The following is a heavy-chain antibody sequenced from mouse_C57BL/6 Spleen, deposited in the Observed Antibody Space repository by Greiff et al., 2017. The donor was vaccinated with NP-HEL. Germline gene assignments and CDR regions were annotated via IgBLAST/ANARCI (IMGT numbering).Heavy chain of an antibody. CDR3: ARHLVHYYAMDY. J-gene: IGHJ4*01. CDR1: GFTFSSYT. Sequence: EVMLVESGGGLVKPGGSLKLSCAASGFTFSSYTMSWVRQTPEKRLEWVATISGGGGNTYYPDSVKGRFTISRDNAKNTLYLQMSSLRSEDTALYYCARHLVHYYAMDYWGQGTSVTVSS. V-gene: IGHV5-9*01. CDR2: ISGGGGNT.